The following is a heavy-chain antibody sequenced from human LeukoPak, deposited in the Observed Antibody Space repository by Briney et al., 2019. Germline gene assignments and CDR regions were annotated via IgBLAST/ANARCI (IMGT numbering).Heavy chain of an antibody. CDR1: GFTLSSYA. CDR3: AKGRAAAGNAPGSPHYYYYGMDV. V-gene: IGHV3-23*01. Sequence: PGGSLRLSCAASGFTLSSYAMSWVRQAPGKGLEWVSAISGSGGSTYYADSVKGRFTISRDNSKNTLYLQMNSLRAEDTAVYYCAKGRAAAGNAPGSPHYYYYGMDVWGQGTTVTVSS. D-gene: IGHD6-13*01. CDR2: ISGSGGST. J-gene: IGHJ6*02.